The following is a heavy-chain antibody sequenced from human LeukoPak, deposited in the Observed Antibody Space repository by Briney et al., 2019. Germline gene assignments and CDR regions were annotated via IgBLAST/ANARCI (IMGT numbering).Heavy chain of an antibody. CDR1: GFTFSSYA. D-gene: IGHD2-2*01. CDR3: AKDCSSTSCPTSDY. Sequence: GGSLRLSCAASGFTFSSYAMSWVRQAPGKGLEWVSAISGSGVSTYYADSVKGRFTISRDNSKNTLYLQMNSLRAEDTAVYYCAKDCSSTSCPTSDYWGQGILVTVSS. J-gene: IGHJ4*02. CDR2: ISGSGVST. V-gene: IGHV3-23*01.